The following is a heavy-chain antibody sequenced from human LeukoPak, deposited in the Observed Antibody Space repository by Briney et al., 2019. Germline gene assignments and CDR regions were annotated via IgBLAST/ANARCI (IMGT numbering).Heavy chain of an antibody. CDR3: ARVIGGAIDY. V-gene: IGHV3-7*01. Sequence: GGSLRLSCAASGFTFSVYLLPWVRPAPGKGVDGLANVAQDGSAQNYVDSLEGRFTVSRDNPRNTLYLQMHSLRAEDAAVYYCARVIGGAIDYWGQGTLVTVSS. J-gene: IGHJ4*02. CDR2: VAQDGSAQ. CDR1: GFTFSVYL. D-gene: IGHD1-26*01.